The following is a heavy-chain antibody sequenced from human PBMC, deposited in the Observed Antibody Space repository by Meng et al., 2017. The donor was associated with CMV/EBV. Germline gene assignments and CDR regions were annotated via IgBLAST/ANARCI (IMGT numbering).Heavy chain of an antibody. J-gene: IGHJ3*02. CDR2: INPNTNGT. D-gene: IGHD5-12*01. CDR3: AREAAGYDLNAFEI. CDR1: GYTFTGHY. Sequence: ASVKVSCKGSGYTFTGHYLHWVRQAPGQGLEWMGWINPNTNGTNYAQKFQGRVSMTRDTSISIAYMELSRLRSDDTAVYFCAREAAGYDLNAFEIWGQGTTVTVSS. V-gene: IGHV1-2*02.